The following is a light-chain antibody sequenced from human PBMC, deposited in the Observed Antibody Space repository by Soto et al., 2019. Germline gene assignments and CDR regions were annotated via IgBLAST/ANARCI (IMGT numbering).Light chain of an antibody. CDR1: RSVNGNH. CDR3: QQYGRA. V-gene: IGKV3-20*01. CDR2: GAS. J-gene: IGKJ2*01. Sequence: EIVLTQSPDTLSLSPGERATLSCRASRSVNGNHLAWYQQKPGQSPRLLIYGASTRATGIPERFSGSGSGTDFTLTISRLEPGDSAVYYCQQYGRAFGQGSKLEIK.